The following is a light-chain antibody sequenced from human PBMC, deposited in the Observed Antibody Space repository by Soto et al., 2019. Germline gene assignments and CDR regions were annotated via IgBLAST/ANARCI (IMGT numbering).Light chain of an antibody. CDR1: QSVSSRY. J-gene: IGKJ1*01. CDR2: GAS. CDR3: QQYGNSRWT. Sequence: EIVLTHSPGTLSLSPGERXXXXXXXXQSVSSRYLAWYQQKPGQAPRLLISGASTRATGFPDRFSGSGSGTDFTLTISRLEPEDFAVYYCQQYGNSRWTFGQGTKVDIK. V-gene: IGKV3-20*01.